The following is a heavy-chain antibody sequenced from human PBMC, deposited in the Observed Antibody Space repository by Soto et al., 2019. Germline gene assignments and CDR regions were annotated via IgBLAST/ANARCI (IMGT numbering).Heavy chain of an antibody. V-gene: IGHV3-7*03. CDR1: EFTFSEHW. J-gene: IGHJ6*02. Sequence: GSLRLSCAASEFTFSEHWMTWVRQAPGKGLEWVANIKGDGSEKYYVDSVKGRFTISRDDATKSLALQMNSLRVEDTAVYYCARGHYGMDVWGHGTTVTVSS. CDR3: ARGHYGMDV. CDR2: IKGDGSEK.